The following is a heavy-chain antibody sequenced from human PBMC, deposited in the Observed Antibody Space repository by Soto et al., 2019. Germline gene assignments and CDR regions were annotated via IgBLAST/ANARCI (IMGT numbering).Heavy chain of an antibody. CDR2: IFYSGTT. CDR1: GDSISSADYY. D-gene: IGHD1-1*01. V-gene: IGHV4-30-4*01. CDR3: ARDLWVEPELYYYGMDV. Sequence: PSETLSLTCTVSGDSISSADYYWSWIRRTPGKGLEWIGHIFYSGTTYYDPSLKSRLTISVDTSKNHFSLRLTSVTAADTAVYYCARDLWVEPELYYYGMDVWGQGTMVTVSS. J-gene: IGHJ6*02.